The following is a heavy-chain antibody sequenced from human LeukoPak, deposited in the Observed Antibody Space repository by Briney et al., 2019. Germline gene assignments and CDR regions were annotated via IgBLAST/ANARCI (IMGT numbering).Heavy chain of an antibody. CDR2: ISSNGGST. D-gene: IGHD2-21*02. CDR3: ARGPHCGGDCYSYYYYYYMDV. Sequence: GGSLRLSCAASGFTFSSYAMHWVRQAPGKGLEHVSAISSNGGSTYYANSVKGRFTISRDNSKNTLYLQMGSLRAEDMAVYYCARGPHCGGDCYSYYYYYYMDVWGKGTTVTVSS. V-gene: IGHV3-64*01. CDR1: GFTFSSYA. J-gene: IGHJ6*03.